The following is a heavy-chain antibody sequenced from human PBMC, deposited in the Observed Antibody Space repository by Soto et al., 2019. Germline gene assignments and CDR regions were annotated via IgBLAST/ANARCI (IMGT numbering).Heavy chain of an antibody. V-gene: IGHV4-30-4*01. J-gene: IGHJ4*02. CDR2: IYYSGST. Sequence: PSETVSLTCTVSGGSISSGDYYWSWIRQPPGKGLEWIGYIYYSGSTYYNPSLKSRVTISVDTSKNQFSPKLSSVTAADTAVYYCARGLYDSSGYYFDYWGQGTLVTVSS. CDR3: ARGLYDSSGYYFDY. CDR1: GGSISSGDYY. D-gene: IGHD3-22*01.